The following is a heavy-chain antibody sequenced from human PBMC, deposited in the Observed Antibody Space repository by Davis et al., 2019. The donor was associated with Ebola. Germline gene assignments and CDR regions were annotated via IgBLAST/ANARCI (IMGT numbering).Heavy chain of an antibody. D-gene: IGHD7-27*01. CDR1: GGSISSYY. J-gene: IGHJ4*02. CDR3: ARDIAGDEGY. CDR2: IYYSGST. Sequence: SETLSLTCTVSGGSISSYYWSWIRQPPGKGLEWIGYIYYSGSTNYNPSLKSRVTISVDTSMNQFSLKLSSVTAADTAVYYCARDIAGDEGYWGQGTLVTVSS. V-gene: IGHV4-59*01.